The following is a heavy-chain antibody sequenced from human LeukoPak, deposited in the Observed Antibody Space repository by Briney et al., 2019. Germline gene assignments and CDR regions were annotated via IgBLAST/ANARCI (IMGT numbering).Heavy chain of an antibody. CDR1: GGSFSSYA. V-gene: IGHV1-69*05. J-gene: IGHJ1*01. D-gene: IGHD3-22*01. CDR3: ARHTNYDSSGYPFQH. Sequence: SVKVSCKASGGSFSSYAISWVRQAPGQGLEWMGRIIPILGTANYAQKFQGRVTITTDESTSTAYMELSSLRSEDTAVYYCARHTNYDSSGYPFQHWGQGTLVTVSS. CDR2: IIPILGTA.